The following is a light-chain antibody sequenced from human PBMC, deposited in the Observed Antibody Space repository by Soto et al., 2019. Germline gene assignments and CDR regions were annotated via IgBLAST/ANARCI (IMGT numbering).Light chain of an antibody. CDR3: QHYNDYSLS. CDR1: QSVSIW. CDR2: KTS. Sequence: DIHMTQSPSTLSASVGDRVTITCRASQSVSIWLAWYQQKPGKAPNLLIYKTSSLESGVTSRFSGRGSGTEFTLTISSLQPDDFATYYCQHYNDYSLSFGQGNKVEIK. J-gene: IGKJ1*01. V-gene: IGKV1-5*03.